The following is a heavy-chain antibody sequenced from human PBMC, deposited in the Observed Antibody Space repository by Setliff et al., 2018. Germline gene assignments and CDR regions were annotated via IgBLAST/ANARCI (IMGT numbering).Heavy chain of an antibody. Sequence: SETLSLTCSVSGGSIDSHYWSWIRQPPGKGLEWIGSIYYSGNTNYHPSLKSRVTISVDTSKNQFSLEMTSVTAADTAVYYCARVAPLIADTDTSDFWGQGTLVTVSS. CDR3: ARVAPLIADTDTSDF. CDR2: IYYSGNT. J-gene: IGHJ4*02. D-gene: IGHD3-16*01. V-gene: IGHV4-59*11. CDR1: GGSIDSHY.